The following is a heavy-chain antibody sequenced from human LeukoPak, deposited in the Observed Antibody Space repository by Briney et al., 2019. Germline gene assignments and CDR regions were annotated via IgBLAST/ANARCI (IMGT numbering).Heavy chain of an antibody. CDR3: ARVYSTGWSSFDY. D-gene: IGHD6-19*01. CDR1: GGSISGYY. J-gene: IGHJ4*02. CDR2: IYSSGST. V-gene: IGHV4-4*07. Sequence: SETLSLTCTVSGGSISGYYWSWIRQPAGKGLEWIGRIYSSGSTSYNPSLNSRVTISIGKSKNQFSLKLRSVTAADTAVYFCARVYSTGWSSFDYWGQGTLVTVSS.